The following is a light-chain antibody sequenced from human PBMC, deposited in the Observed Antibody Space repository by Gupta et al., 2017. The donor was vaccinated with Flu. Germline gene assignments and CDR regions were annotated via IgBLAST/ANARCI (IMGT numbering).Light chain of an antibody. J-gene: IGKJ1*01. CDR2: DAS. CDR3: QHKRCSQWT. Sequence: EIVLTQSPGTLSLSPGEISTLSCRASQSVRGDYLAWYQLKPGQAPRLLIYDASTRASGVPNRFSGSVSGTEFTLTISRREPEDFAVYYCQHKRCSQWTFGQGTKVEIK. CDR1: QSVRGDY. V-gene: IGKV3-20*01.